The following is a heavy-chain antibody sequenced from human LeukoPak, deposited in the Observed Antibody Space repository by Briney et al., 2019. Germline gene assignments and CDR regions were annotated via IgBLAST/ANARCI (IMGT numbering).Heavy chain of an antibody. CDR1: GGSIVSYY. J-gene: IGHJ2*01. CDR3: ARYLAAGYFDL. D-gene: IGHD6-25*01. Sequence: SETLSLTCTVSGGSIVSYYWSWIRQPPGKGLEWIGYIYYTGSTNYNPSLKSRVTISVDTSKNQFSLKLSSVTAADTAVYYCARYLAAGYFDLWGRGTLVTVSS. V-gene: IGHV4-59*08. CDR2: IYYTGST.